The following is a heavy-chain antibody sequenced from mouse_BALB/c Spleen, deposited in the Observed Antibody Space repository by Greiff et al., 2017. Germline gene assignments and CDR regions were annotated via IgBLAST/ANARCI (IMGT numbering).Heavy chain of an antibody. CDR3: TRYYGSPLFDY. Sequence: VQLQQSGTVLARPGASVKMSCKASGYTFTSYWMHWVKQRPGQGLEWIGAIYPGNSDTSYNQKFKGKAKLTAVTSTSTAYMELSSLTNEDSAVYYCTRYYGSPLFDYWGQGTTLTVSS. CDR1: GYTFTSYW. J-gene: IGHJ2*01. D-gene: IGHD1-1*01. V-gene: IGHV1-5*01. CDR2: IYPGNSDT.